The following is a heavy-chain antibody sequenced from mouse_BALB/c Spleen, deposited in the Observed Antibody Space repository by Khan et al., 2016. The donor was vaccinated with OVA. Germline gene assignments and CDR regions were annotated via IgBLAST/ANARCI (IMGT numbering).Heavy chain of an antibody. J-gene: IGHJ3*01. D-gene: IGHD1-1*01. CDR3: VNHGSSSAWFTY. CDR1: GYTFTSYW. V-gene: IGHV1-4*01. Sequence: VQLQQSGAELARPGASVKMSCKASGYTFTSYWMHWVKQRPGQGLEWIGYINPSTDYTYYNQNFKEKATLTADKSSNTAYMQLTSLTSKDSAVYYCVNHGSSSAWFTYWGQGTLVTVSA. CDR2: INPSTDYT.